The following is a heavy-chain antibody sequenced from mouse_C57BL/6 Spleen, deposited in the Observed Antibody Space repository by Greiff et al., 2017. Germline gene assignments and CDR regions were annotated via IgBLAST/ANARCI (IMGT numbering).Heavy chain of an antibody. CDR1: GYAFSSSW. V-gene: IGHV1-82*01. J-gene: IGHJ1*03. CDR2: IYPGDGDT. D-gene: IGHD1-1*01. Sequence: VQGVESGPELVKPGASVKISCKASGYAFSSSWMNWVKQRPGKGLEWIGRIYPGDGDTNYNGKFKGKATLTADKSSSTAYMQLSSLTSEDSAVYFCARDYGSSYVNWYFDVWGTGTTVTVSS. CDR3: ARDYGSSYVNWYFDV.